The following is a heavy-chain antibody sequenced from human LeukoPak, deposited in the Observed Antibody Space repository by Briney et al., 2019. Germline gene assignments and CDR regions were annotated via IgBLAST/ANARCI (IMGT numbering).Heavy chain of an antibody. D-gene: IGHD2-2*01. CDR1: GATFSSYT. CDR3: AKDLDCRSSSCGAFDM. Sequence: GGSLRLSCAASGATFSSYTMSWVRQAPGKGLEWVSGISPSGTNTYHANSVKGRFTISRDNPKNTLYLQMNSLRADDTAIYYCAKDLDCRSSSCGAFDMWGQGTMVTVSS. J-gene: IGHJ3*02. CDR2: ISPSGTNT. V-gene: IGHV3-23*01.